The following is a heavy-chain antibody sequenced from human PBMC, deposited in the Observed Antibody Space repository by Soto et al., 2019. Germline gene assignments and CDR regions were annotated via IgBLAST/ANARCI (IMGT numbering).Heavy chain of an antibody. CDR2: ISSSSSYI. V-gene: IGHV3-21*01. CDR3: ARDHRWKNGMDV. J-gene: IGHJ6*02. Sequence: SFAASGFTFSSYSMNWVRQAPGKGLEWVSSISSSSSYIYYADSVKGRFTISRDNAKNSLYLQMNSLRAEDTAVYDCARDHRWKNGMDVWGQGTTVTVSS. D-gene: IGHD1-1*01. CDR1: GFTFSSYS.